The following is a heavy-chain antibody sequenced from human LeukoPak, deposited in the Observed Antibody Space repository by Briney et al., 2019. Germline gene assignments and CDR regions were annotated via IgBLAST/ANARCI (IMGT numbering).Heavy chain of an antibody. J-gene: IGHJ4*02. D-gene: IGHD3-10*01. CDR2: MFAGGSP. CDR3: ARGVGVRGVVSQPLEY. CDR1: GFNASSNY. V-gene: IGHV3-53*01. Sequence: GGSLRLSCAASGFNASSNYMTWVRQAPGKALEWVSVMFAGGSPYFADSVKGRFTLSRDNSKNTLYLHMNNLRADDTAVYYCARGVGVRGVVSQPLEYWAQGTLVIVSS.